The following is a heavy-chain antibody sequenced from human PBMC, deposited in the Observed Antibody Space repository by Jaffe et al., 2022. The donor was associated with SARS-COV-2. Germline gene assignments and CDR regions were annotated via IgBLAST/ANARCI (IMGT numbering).Heavy chain of an antibody. J-gene: IGHJ6*02. CDR1: GFTFSSYA. Sequence: QVQLVESGGGVVQPGRSLRLSCAASGFTFSSYAMHWVRQAPGKGLEWVAVISYDGSNKYYADSVKGRFTISRDNSKNTLYLQMNSLRAEDTAVYYCARDLGSYYYYYYYGMDVWGQGTTVTVSS. CDR3: ARDLGSYYYYYYYGMDV. D-gene: IGHD1-26*01. V-gene: IGHV3-30-3*01. CDR2: ISYDGSNK.